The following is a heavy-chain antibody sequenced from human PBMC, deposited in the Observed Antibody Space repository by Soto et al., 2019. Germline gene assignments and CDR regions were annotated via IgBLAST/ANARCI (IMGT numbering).Heavy chain of an antibody. CDR1: GASISGFY. V-gene: IGHV4-4*07. CDR3: VRDGTKTLRDWFDP. J-gene: IGHJ5*02. Sequence: PSETLSLTCTVAGASISGFYWSWIRKSAGKGLEWIGRIYATGTTDYNPSLKSRVMMSVDTSKKQFSLKLRSVTAADTAVYYCVRDGTKTLRDWFDPWGQGISVPVS. D-gene: IGHD1-1*01. CDR2: IYATGTT.